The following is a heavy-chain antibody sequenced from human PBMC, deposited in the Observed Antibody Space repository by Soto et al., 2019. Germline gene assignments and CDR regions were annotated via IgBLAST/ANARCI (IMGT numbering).Heavy chain of an antibody. V-gene: IGHV4-30-4*01. D-gene: IGHD2-2*01. CDR1: GGSISGGGYY. Sequence: QVQLQESGPGLVKPSETLSLTCTVSGGSISGGGYYWSWIRQPPGKGLEWIGYTYDSGSTYYNPSLKSRISISIDTSKNQFSLRLTSVTAADTAVYYCAGEIIPLSTDWYFDLWGRGTLVTVSS. CDR3: AGEIIPLSTDWYFDL. CDR2: TYDSGST. J-gene: IGHJ2*01.